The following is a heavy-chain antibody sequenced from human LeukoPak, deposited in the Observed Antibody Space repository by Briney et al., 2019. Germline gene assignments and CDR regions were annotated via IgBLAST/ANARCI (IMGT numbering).Heavy chain of an antibody. CDR3: AGSITMVQGVDAFDI. J-gene: IGHJ3*02. CDR2: TYYSGST. D-gene: IGHD3-10*01. V-gene: IGHV4-39*01. Sequence: PSETLSLTCTVSGGSISSSSYYWGWIRQPPGKGLEWIGSTYYSGSTYYNPSLKSRVTISVDTSKNQFSLKLSSVTAADTAVYYCAGSITMVQGVDAFDICGQGTMVTVSS. CDR1: GGSISSSSYY.